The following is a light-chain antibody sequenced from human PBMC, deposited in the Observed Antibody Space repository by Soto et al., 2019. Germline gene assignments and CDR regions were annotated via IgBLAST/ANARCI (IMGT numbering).Light chain of an antibody. CDR3: QQANSFPPWT. CDR2: AAS. V-gene: IGKV1-12*01. CDR1: PDISRW. J-gene: IGKJ1*01. Sequence: DIQMTQSPSSVSASVGDRVTITCRASPDISRWLAWYQQKPGKAPKLLIYAASSLQSGVPSRFSGSGSGTDFTLTISSLQPEAFATYYCQQANSFPPWTFGQGTKVEIK.